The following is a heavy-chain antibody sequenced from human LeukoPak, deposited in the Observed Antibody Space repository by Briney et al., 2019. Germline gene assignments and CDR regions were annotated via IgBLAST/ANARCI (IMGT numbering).Heavy chain of an antibody. J-gene: IGHJ4*02. CDR1: GGTFSSFA. V-gene: IGHV1-8*02. CDR3: ARSIAAAGIPFY. Sequence: GASVKVSCKASGGTFSSFAISWVRQATGQGLEWMGWMNPNSGNTGYAQKFQGRVTMTRNTSISTAYMELSSLRSEDTAVYYCARSIAAAGIPFYWGQGTLVTVSS. D-gene: IGHD6-13*01. CDR2: MNPNSGNT.